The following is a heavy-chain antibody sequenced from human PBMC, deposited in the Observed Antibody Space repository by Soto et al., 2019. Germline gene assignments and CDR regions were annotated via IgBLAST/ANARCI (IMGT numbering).Heavy chain of an antibody. V-gene: IGHV3-9*01. D-gene: IGHD3-10*01. CDR2: ISWNSGSI. J-gene: IGHJ4*02. Sequence: GGSLRLSCAASGFTFDDYAMHWVRQAPGKGLEWVSGISWNSGSIGYADSVKGRFTISRDNAKKSLYLQTNSLRAEDTALYYCAKAYYYGSGSYNAFDYWGQGTLVTVSS. CDR1: GFTFDDYA. CDR3: AKAYYYGSGSYNAFDY.